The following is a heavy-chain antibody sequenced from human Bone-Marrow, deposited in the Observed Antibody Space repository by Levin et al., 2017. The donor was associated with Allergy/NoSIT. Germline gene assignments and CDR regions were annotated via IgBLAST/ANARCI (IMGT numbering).Heavy chain of an antibody. CDR1: GFTFSSYG. V-gene: IGHV3-33*01. D-gene: IGHD6-13*01. J-gene: IGHJ4*02. CDR3: ARDAGKKQQLIYYFDY. Sequence: PGESLKISCAASGFTFSSYGMHWVRQAPGKGLEWVAVLWYDGSNKYYTDSVKGRFTISRDNSKNTLYLQMNSLRAEDTAVYYCARDAGKKQQLIYYFDYWGQGTLVTVSS. CDR2: LWYDGSNK.